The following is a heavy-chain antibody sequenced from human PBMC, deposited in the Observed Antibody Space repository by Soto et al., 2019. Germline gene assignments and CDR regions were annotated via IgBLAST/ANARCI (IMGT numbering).Heavy chain of an antibody. V-gene: IGHV4-34*01. CDR3: ARRFLEWLSTANWFDP. Sequence: SETLSLTCAVYGGSFSGYYWSWIRQPPGKGLEWIGEINHSGSTNYNPSLKSRVTISVDTSKNQFSLKLSSVTAADTAVYYCARRFLEWLSTANWFDPWGQGTLVTVSS. CDR2: INHSGST. CDR1: GGSFSGYY. D-gene: IGHD3-3*01. J-gene: IGHJ5*02.